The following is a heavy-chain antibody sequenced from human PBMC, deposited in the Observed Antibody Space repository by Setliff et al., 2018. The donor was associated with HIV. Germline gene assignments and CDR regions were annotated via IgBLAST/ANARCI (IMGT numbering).Heavy chain of an antibody. CDR2: ISRSSTTM. CDR3: ARVLQPLVLSNYMDV. J-gene: IGHJ6*03. D-gene: IGHD6-13*01. Sequence: GALRLSCAASGFTFSDYSMNWVRQAPGKGLEGVSDISRSSTTMYYADSVKGRFTISRDNDKNSLFLQMNSLRAEDTAVYYCARVLQPLVLSNYMDVWGKGTTVTFSS. V-gene: IGHV3-48*01. CDR1: GFTFSDYS.